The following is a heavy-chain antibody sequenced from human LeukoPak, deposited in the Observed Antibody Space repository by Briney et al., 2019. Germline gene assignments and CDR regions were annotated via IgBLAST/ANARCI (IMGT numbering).Heavy chain of an antibody. V-gene: IGHV3-21*01. J-gene: IGHJ3*02. Sequence: GGSLRLPCAASGFTFSSYSMNWVRQAPGKGLEWVSSISSSSSYIYYADSVKGRFTISRDNAKNSLYLQMNSLRAEDTAVYYCARDRWNAFDIWGQGTMVTVSS. D-gene: IGHD5-24*01. CDR3: ARDRWNAFDI. CDR1: GFTFSSYS. CDR2: ISSSSSYI.